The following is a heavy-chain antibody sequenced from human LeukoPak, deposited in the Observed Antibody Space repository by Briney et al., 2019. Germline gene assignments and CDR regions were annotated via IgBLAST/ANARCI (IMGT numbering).Heavy chain of an antibody. Sequence: SETLSLTCTVSGGSISSGGYYWSWIRQHPGKGLEWIGYIYYSGSTYYNPSLKSRVTISVDTSKNQFSLKLSSVTAADTAVYYCARGGAVATRSRSRLKFDYWGQGTLVTVSS. J-gene: IGHJ4*02. CDR2: IYYSGST. CDR3: ARGGAVATRSRSRLKFDY. D-gene: IGHD6-19*01. V-gene: IGHV4-31*03. CDR1: GGSISSGGYY.